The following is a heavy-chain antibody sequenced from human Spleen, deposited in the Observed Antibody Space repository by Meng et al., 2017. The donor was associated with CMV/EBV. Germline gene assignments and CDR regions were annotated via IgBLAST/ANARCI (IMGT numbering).Heavy chain of an antibody. CDR1: FNFSNYW. D-gene: IGHD2-2*01. J-gene: IGHJ5*02. CDR2: SNNDGSTT. V-gene: IGHV3-74*01. CDR3: VRSGDIVVVPALDWFDP. Sequence: FNFSNYWMHWVRQATGKGLVWVSTSNNDGSTTTYADSVKGRFNISRDNVKNTVYLQMSSLRAEDTALYYCVRSGDIVVVPALDWFDPWGQGNLVTVSS.